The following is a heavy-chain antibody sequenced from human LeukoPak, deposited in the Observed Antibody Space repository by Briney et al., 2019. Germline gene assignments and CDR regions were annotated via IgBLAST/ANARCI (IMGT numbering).Heavy chain of an antibody. CDR2: INPSGGST. J-gene: IGHJ5*02. D-gene: IGHD2-2*01. CDR3: ARELVGYCSSTSCYQYWFDP. Sequence: ASVKVSCKASGYTFTSYYMHWVRQAPEQGLEWMGIINPSGGSTSYAQKFQGRVTMTRDTSTSTVYMELSSLRSEDTAVYYCARELVGYCSSTSCYQYWFDPWGQGTLVTVSS. CDR1: GYTFTSYY. V-gene: IGHV1-46*01.